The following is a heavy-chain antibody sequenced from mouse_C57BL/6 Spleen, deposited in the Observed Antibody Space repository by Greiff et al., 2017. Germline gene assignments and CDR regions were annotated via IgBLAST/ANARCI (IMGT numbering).Heavy chain of an antibody. J-gene: IGHJ3*01. CDR2: ISSGSSTI. V-gene: IGHV5-17*01. CDR1: GFTFSDYG. Sequence: EVKLVESGGGLVKPGGSLKLSCAASGFTFSDYGMHWVRQAPEKGLEWVAYISSGSSTIYYADTVKGRFTISRDNAKNTLFLQMTSLRSEDTAMYYCAREDPPGFAYWGQGTLVTVSA. CDR3: AREDPPGFAY.